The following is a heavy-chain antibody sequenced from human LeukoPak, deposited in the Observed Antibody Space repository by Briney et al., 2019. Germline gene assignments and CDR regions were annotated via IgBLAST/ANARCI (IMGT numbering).Heavy chain of an antibody. D-gene: IGHD5-24*01. V-gene: IGHV3-13*01. CDR1: GFTLTNYA. Sequence: GGSLRLSCATSGFTLTNYAMHWVRQPAGEGLEWVSALGTAGDTFYPGSVKGRFPISRDNAKKSLFLQMNSLRVEDTAIYYCARQSTPHGNFDYWGQGTLVTVSS. CDR3: ARQSTPHGNFDY. CDR2: LGTAGDT. J-gene: IGHJ4*02.